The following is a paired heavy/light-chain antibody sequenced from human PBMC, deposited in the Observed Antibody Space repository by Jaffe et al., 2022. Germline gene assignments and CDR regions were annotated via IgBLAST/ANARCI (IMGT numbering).Light chain of an antibody. CDR3: CSYAGSSTFPYYV. Sequence: QSALTQPASVSGSPGQSITISCTGTSSDVGSYNLVSWYQQHPGKAPKLMIYEGSKRPSGVSNRFSGSKSGNTASLTISGLQAEDEADYYCCSYAGSSTFPYYVFGTGTKVTVL. V-gene: IGLV2-23*03. CDR1: SSDVGSYNL. J-gene: IGLJ1*01. CDR2: EGS.
Heavy chain of an antibody. D-gene: IGHD6-6*01. CDR2: INHSGST. V-gene: IGHV4-34*01. CDR1: GGSFSGYY. CDR3: ARGLLSIAARPSTRYNWFDP. J-gene: IGHJ5*02. Sequence: QVQLQQWGAGLLKPSETLSLTCAVYGGSFSGYYWSWIRQPPGKGLEWIGEINHSGSTNYNPSLKSRVTISVDTSKNQFSLKLSSVTAADTAVYYCARGLLSIAARPSTRYNWFDPWGQGTLVTVSS.